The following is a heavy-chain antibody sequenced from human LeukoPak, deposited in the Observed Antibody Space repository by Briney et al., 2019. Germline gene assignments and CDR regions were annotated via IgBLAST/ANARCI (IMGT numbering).Heavy chain of an antibody. V-gene: IGHV3-7*01. Sequence: GGSLRLSCAASGFTFSSYWMSWVRQAPGKGLEWVANIMQDGSEKYYVDSVKGRFTISRDNAKNSLYLQMNSLRAEDTAVYYCVRARDSSWYDGGGAFDIWGQGTMVTVSS. D-gene: IGHD6-13*01. CDR2: IMQDGSEK. CDR3: VRARDSSWYDGGGAFDI. J-gene: IGHJ3*02. CDR1: GFTFSSYW.